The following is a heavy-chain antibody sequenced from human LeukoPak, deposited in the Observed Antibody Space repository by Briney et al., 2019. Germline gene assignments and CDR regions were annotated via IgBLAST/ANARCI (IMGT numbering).Heavy chain of an antibody. CDR3: ARGRATVTTHWFDP. CDR1: GYTFTSYD. V-gene: IGHV1-8*03. J-gene: IGHJ5*02. D-gene: IGHD4-11*01. Sequence: ASVKVSCQASGYTFTSYDINWVRQATGQALEWMGWMNPNSGNTGYAQKFQGRVTITRNTSISTAYMELNSLRSEDTAVYYCARGRATVTTHWFDPWGQGTVVTVSS. CDR2: MNPNSGNT.